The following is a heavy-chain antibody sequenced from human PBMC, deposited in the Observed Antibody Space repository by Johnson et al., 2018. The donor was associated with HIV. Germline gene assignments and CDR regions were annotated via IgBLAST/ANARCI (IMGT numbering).Heavy chain of an antibody. CDR3: ARDETPSYSSYDAFDI. V-gene: IGHV3-30*04. D-gene: IGHD6-6*01. Sequence: QVQLVESGGGVVQPGRSLRLSCTASGFTFSSYAMHWVRQAPGKGLEWVAVISYDGSNKYYADSVKGRFTISRDNSKNPLYLQMNSLRAEDTAVYYCARDETPSYSSYDAFDIWGQGTMVTVSS. CDR2: ISYDGSNK. CDR1: GFTFSSYA. J-gene: IGHJ3*02.